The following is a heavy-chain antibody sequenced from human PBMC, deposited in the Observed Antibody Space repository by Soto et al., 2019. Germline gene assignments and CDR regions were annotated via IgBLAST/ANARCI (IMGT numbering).Heavy chain of an antibody. J-gene: IGHJ4*02. CDR2: IIPIFGTA. D-gene: IGHD3-22*01. CDR3: ASPEKYYYDSSGYYGYYFDY. V-gene: IGHV1-69*12. Sequence: QVQLVQSGAEVKKPGSSVKVSCKASGGTFSSYAISWVRQAPGQGLEWMGGIIPIFGTANYAQKFQGRVTSTADESXXTXYXALGSRRSEDTAVYYCASPEKYYYDSSGYYGYYFDYWGQGTLVTVSS. CDR1: GGTFSSYA.